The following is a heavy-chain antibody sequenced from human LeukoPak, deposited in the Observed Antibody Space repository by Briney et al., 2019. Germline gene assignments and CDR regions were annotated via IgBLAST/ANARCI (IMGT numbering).Heavy chain of an antibody. D-gene: IGHD2-15*01. CDR1: GFTFSRYW. CDR2: IKKDGSEK. J-gene: IGHJ4*02. V-gene: IGHV3-7*01. Sequence: GGSLRLSCAASGFTFSRYWMSWVRQAPGKGLEWVANIKKDGSEKYYVDSVKGRFTISRDNAKNSLYLQMNSLRAEDTAVYYCASVVAATKDYWGQGTLVTVSS. CDR3: ASVVAATKDY.